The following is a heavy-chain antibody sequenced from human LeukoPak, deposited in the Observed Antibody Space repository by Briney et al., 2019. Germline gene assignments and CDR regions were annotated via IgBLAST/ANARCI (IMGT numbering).Heavy chain of an antibody. J-gene: IGHJ4*02. CDR1: GFTFRSYW. CDR3: ARDATRGGDFDS. CDR2: IKEDGSET. Sequence: PGGPLGLSCAASGFTFRSYWMGWVRQAPGKGLEWLANIKEDGSETYYLDSVKGRFIISRDNAENSLYLQMSSLRAEDTAVYYCARDATRGGDFDSWGQGTLVTVSS. V-gene: IGHV3-7*01. D-gene: IGHD2-15*01.